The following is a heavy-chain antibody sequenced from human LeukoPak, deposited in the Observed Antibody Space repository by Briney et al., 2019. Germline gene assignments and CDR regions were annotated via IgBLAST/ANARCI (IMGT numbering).Heavy chain of an antibody. J-gene: IGHJ4*02. V-gene: IGHV4-38-2*02. Sequence: PSETLSLTCTVSGYSISSGYYWGWIRQPPGKGLEWIGSIYHSGSTYYNPSLKSRVTISVDTSKNQFSLKLSSVTAADTAVYYCARDAWDDSSGLDYWGQGTLVTVSS. D-gene: IGHD3-22*01. CDR1: GYSISSGYY. CDR2: IYHSGST. CDR3: ARDAWDDSSGLDY.